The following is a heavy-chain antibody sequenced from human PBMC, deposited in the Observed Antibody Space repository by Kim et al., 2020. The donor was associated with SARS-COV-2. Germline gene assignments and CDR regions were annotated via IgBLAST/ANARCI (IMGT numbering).Heavy chain of an antibody. Sequence: GGSLRLSCAASGFTFTSYEMNWVRQAPGKGLEWISYISFGGSTIYYTDSVKGRFIISRDNAKNSLYLQMNSLGAEDTAVYYCARGGNCPSDCGQGTLVTVST. V-gene: IGHV3-48*03. CDR2: ISFGGSTI. J-gene: IGHJ4*02. D-gene: IGHD1-1*01. CDR1: GFTFTSYE. CDR3: ARGGNCPSD.